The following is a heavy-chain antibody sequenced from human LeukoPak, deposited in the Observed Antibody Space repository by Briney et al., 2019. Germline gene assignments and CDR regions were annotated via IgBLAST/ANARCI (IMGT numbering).Heavy chain of an antibody. D-gene: IGHD5-12*01. J-gene: IGHJ4*02. CDR1: GFTFNTFW. CDR2: IKYDGSQT. CDR3: AREVGSDSGYDLTFDY. Sequence: PGGSLRLSCAASGFTFNTFWMSWVRQAPGKGLERVGNIKYDGSQTYYVDSVKGRFTISRDNAKNSLYLQMNSLRAEDTAVYYCAREVGSDSGYDLTFDYWGQGTLVTVSS. V-gene: IGHV3-7*01.